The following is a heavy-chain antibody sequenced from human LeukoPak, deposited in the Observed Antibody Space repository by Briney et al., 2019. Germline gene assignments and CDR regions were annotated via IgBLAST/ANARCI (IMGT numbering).Heavy chain of an antibody. J-gene: IGHJ3*01. V-gene: IGHV1-2*02. CDR2: INPKNGGT. Sequence: ASVKVSCKASGYIFTGYYIHWVRQAPGKGLEWMGWINPKNGGTNYEQKFQGRVTMTRDTSISTAYMDVSRLRADDTAMYYCARAQLEGFDSETYRTFRAFDFWGQGAMVTVSS. CDR1: GYIFTGYY. CDR3: ARAQLEGFDSETYRTFRAFDF. D-gene: IGHD1-1*01.